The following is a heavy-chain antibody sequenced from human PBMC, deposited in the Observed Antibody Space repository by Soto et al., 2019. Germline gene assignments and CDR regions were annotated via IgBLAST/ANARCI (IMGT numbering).Heavy chain of an antibody. CDR3: ARYTDPYGDYPYGMDV. V-gene: IGHV4-31*03. D-gene: IGHD4-17*01. CDR2: IYYSGST. Sequence: PSETLSLTCTVSGGSISSGGYYWSWIRQHPGKGLEWIGYIYYSGSTYYNPSLKSRVTISVDTSKNQFSLKLSSVTAADTAVYYCARYTDPYGDYPYGMDVWGQGTTVTVSS. CDR1: GGSISSGGYY. J-gene: IGHJ6*02.